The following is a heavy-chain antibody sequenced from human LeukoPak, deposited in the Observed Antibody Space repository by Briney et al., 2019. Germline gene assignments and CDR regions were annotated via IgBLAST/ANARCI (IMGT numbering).Heavy chain of an antibody. V-gene: IGHV1-69*13. CDR3: ARELRMDREDAFDI. CDR1: GGTFISYA. CDR2: IIPIFGTA. Sequence: ASVTVSCKASGGTFISYAISWVGQAPGQGVGWVGGIIPIFGTANYAQKFQGRVTITADESTSTAYMELSSLRSEDTAVYYCARELRMDREDAFDIWGQGTMVTVPS. J-gene: IGHJ3*02. D-gene: IGHD2-8*01.